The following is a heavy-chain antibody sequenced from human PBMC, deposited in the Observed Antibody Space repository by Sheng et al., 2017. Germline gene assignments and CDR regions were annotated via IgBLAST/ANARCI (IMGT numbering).Heavy chain of an antibody. CDR1: GGSMRGFY. CDR3: ARVPNDGYYFDY. CDR2: IYHSGST. Sequence: QVQLQESGPGLVKASETLSLTCSVSGGSMRGFYWSWIRQPPGKGLEWIGYIYHSGSTNNNPSLKSRVTISVDTSKNQFSLNLSSVTAADTAVYYCARVPNDGYYFDYWARTLVTVSS. J-gene: IGHJ4*02. D-gene: IGHD3-3*01. V-gene: IGHV4-59*01.